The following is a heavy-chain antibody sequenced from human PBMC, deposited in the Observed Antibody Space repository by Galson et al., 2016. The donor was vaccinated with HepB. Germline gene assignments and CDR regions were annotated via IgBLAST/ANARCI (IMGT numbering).Heavy chain of an antibody. V-gene: IGHV7-4-1*02. CDR2: INTKTGKP. CDR1: GYIFNNYA. CDR3: ARDGGYCGDTSCYTTYIDY. D-gene: IGHD2-2*03. J-gene: IGHJ4*02. Sequence: SVKVSCKASGYIFNNYAMNWVRQAPGQGPEWMGWINTKTGKPAYARDFAGRFVFSLDTSASTTFLQISSLKTDDTAVYYFARDGGYCGDTSCYTTYIDYWGQGPLVAVSS.